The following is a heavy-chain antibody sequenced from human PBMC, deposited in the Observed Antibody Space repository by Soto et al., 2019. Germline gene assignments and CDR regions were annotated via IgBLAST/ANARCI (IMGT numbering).Heavy chain of an antibody. CDR2: IYYSGST. Sequence: QVQLQESGPGLVKPSETLSLTCTVSGGSVSSGSYYWSWIRQPPGKGLEWIGYIYYSGSTNYNPSLKSRVPIPVATSKNQFSLKLSSVTAADTAVYYCARDHPHVYGGLKPLAFDIWGQGTMVTVSS. D-gene: IGHD4-17*01. V-gene: IGHV4-61*01. CDR1: GGSVSSGSYY. CDR3: ARDHPHVYGGLKPLAFDI. J-gene: IGHJ3*02.